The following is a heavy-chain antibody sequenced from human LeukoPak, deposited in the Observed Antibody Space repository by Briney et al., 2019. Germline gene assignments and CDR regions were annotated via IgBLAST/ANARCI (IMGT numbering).Heavy chain of an antibody. CDR1: GGSISTYY. Sequence: SETLSLTCTVSGGSISTYYGNWIRQAPGKGLEWIGEINHSGSTNYNPSLKSRVTISVDTSKNQFSLKLSSVTAADTAVYYCARGSPDFMITFGGVIVYYFDYWGQGTLVTVSS. CDR3: ARGSPDFMITFGGVIVYYFDY. CDR2: INHSGST. D-gene: IGHD3-16*02. J-gene: IGHJ4*02. V-gene: IGHV4-34*01.